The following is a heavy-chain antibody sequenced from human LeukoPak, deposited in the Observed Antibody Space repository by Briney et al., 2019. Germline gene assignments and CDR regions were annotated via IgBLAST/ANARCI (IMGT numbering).Heavy chain of an antibody. J-gene: IGHJ4*02. CDR2: IYHSGST. CDR1: GGSISSYY. D-gene: IGHD3-16*02. CDR3: ARSGDYVWGSYPQSPYY. V-gene: IGHV4-4*07. Sequence: SETLSLTCTVSGGSISSYYWSWIRQPAGKGLEWIGRIYHSGSTYYNPSLKSRVTISVDTSKNQFSLKLSSVTAADTAVYYCARSGDYVWGSYPQSPYYWGQGTLVTVSS.